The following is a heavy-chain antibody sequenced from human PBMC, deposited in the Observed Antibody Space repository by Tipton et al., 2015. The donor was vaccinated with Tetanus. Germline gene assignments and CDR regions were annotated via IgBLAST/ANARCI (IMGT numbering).Heavy chain of an antibody. CDR2: IIPIFGTA. Sequence: QVQLVQSGAEVKKPGSSVKVSCKASGGTFSSYATSWVRQAPGQGLEWMGGIIPIFGTANYAQKFQGRVTITADESTSTAYMELSSLRSEDTAVYYCARDSPHGTMIGNYWYFDLWGRGTLVTVSS. J-gene: IGHJ2*01. D-gene: IGHD3-22*01. CDR1: GGTFSSYA. CDR3: ARDSPHGTMIGNYWYFDL. V-gene: IGHV1-69*01.